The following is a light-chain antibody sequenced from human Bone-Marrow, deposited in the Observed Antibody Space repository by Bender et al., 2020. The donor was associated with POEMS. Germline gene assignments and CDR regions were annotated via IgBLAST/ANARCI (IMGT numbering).Light chain of an antibody. V-gene: IGLV3-1*01. J-gene: IGLJ3*02. CDR3: QAWDSDTVV. CDR2: QNS. Sequence: SFELTQPPSVSVSPGQTAIISCSGDNLGDKYVCWYQQKAGQSPVLVILQNSRRPSGIPERFSGSSSGNTATLTISGTQGIDEADYYCQAWDSDTVVFGGGTKLTVL. CDR1: NLGDKY.